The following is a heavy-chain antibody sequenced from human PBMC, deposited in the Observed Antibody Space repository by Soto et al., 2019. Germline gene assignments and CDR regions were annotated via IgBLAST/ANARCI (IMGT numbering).Heavy chain of an antibody. V-gene: IGHV1-18*01. CDR1: GYTFTSYG. J-gene: IGHJ6*02. CDR3: ARDVGITGTADNGITYYYYGMDV. D-gene: IGHD1-7*01. Sequence: ASVKVSCKASGYTFTSYGISWVRQAPGQGLEWMGWISAYNGNTNYAQKLQGRVTMTTDTSTSTAYMELRSLRSDDTAVYYCARDVGITGTADNGITYYYYGMDVWGQGTTVTVSS. CDR2: ISAYNGNT.